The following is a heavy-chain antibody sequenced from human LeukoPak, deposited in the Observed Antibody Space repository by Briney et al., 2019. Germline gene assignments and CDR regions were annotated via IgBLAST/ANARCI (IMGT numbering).Heavy chain of an antibody. D-gene: IGHD1-26*01. V-gene: IGHV4-39*01. Sequence: TSETLSLTCTVSGGSISSSSYYWGWIRQPPGKGLEWIGSIYYSGSTYYNPSLKSRVTISVDTSKNQFSLKLSSVTAADTAVYYCARHGDGESGSYYPLGYWGQGTLVTVSS. J-gene: IGHJ4*02. CDR1: GGSISSSSYY. CDR3: ARHGDGESGSYYPLGY. CDR2: IYYSGST.